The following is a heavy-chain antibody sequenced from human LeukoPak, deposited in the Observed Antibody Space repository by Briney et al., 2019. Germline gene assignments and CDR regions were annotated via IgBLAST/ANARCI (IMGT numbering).Heavy chain of an antibody. D-gene: IGHD3-10*01. CDR1: GGSISRSSYY. V-gene: IGHV4-39*07. CDR3: ASFARSGSYYNGKRFQH. CDR2: IFYSGST. J-gene: IGHJ1*01. Sequence: SETLSLTCTVSGGSISRSSYYWGWIRQPPGKGLEWIGSIFYSGSTDLNPSLKSRVTISVDMSKNQFSLKLSSVTAADTAVYYCASFARSGSYYNGKRFQHWGQGTLVTVSS.